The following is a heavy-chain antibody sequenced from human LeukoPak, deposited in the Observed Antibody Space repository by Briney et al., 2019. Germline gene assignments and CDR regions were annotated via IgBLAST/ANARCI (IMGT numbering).Heavy chain of an antibody. V-gene: IGHV3-66*01. CDR3: ARAAPYCSSTRCYYYYYGMDV. CDR2: IYSGGST. D-gene: IGHD2-2*01. Sequence: GGSLRLSCAASGFTVSSNYMSWVRQAPGKGLEWVSVIYSGGSTYYADSVKGRFTISRDNSKNTLYLQMNSLRAEDTAVYYCARAAPYCSSTRCYYYYYGMDVWGQGTTVTVSS. J-gene: IGHJ6*02. CDR1: GFTVSSNY.